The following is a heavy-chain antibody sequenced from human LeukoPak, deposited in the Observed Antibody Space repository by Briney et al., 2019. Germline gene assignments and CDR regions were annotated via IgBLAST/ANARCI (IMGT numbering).Heavy chain of an antibody. CDR1: GFTFSDY. J-gene: IGHJ4*02. CDR2: GSEE. Sequence: GGSLRLSCAASGFTFSDYMSWIRQAPGKGLEWVDGSEEYYADSVKGRFIISRDNSKNTLFLQMNSLKTEDTAVYYCARGAPPDYWGQGTLVTVSS. V-gene: IGHV3-30*14. CDR3: ARGAPPDY.